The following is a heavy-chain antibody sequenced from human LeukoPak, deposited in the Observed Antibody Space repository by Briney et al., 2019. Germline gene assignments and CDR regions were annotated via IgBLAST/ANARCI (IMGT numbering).Heavy chain of an antibody. CDR1: GGSFTDYS. V-gene: IGHV4-34*01. Sequence: PSETLSLTCAVYGGSFTDYSWTWIRQPPGKGLEWIGEIFHSGSTNYNPSLKSRIAISRDTSKNQFSLKLISVTAADTAVYYCARGTLYSGWSYYLDYWGQGTLVTVSS. CDR2: IFHSGST. J-gene: IGHJ4*02. CDR3: ARGTLYSGWSYYLDY. D-gene: IGHD6-19*01.